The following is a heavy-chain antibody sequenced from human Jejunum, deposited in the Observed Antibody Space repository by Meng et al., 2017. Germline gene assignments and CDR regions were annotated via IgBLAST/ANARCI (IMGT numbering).Heavy chain of an antibody. Sequence: QVQVQESGPGLVKPSGTLSLTCAVSGGSIGSDNWWNWVRQPPGKGLEWIGEIYHSGSTNYNPSLKSRVTILVDKSKNQFSLRLSSVTAADTAVYYCARRIRGGSYLGWGQGTLVTVSS. CDR2: IYHSGST. J-gene: IGHJ4*02. CDR3: ARRIRGGSYLG. V-gene: IGHV4-4*02. D-gene: IGHD1-26*01. CDR1: GGSIGSDNW.